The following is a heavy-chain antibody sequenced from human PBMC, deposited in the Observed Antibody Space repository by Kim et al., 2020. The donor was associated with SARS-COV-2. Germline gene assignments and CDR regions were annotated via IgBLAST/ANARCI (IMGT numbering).Heavy chain of an antibody. CDR2: ISSDGSSI. J-gene: IGHJ6*02. D-gene: IGHD3-10*01. CDR3: ARGGASGSYSGVNYGLDV. V-gene: IGHV3-74*01. Sequence: GGSLRLSCAASGFTFSGYWMHWVRQAPGKGLVWVSRISSDGSSINYADFVKGRFTISRDNAKNTLYVQMNSLRVEDTAVYYCARGGASGSYSGVNYGLDVWGQGTTFTVSS. CDR1: GFTFSGYW.